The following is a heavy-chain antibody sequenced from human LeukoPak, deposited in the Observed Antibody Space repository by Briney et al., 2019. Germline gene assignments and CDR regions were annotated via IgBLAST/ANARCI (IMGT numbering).Heavy chain of an antibody. Sequence: SETLSLSCTLSGGSISSYYCSWGRHPPGGGLEWIGYIYYSGSTNYNPSLKSRVTLSLDMSKNQFSLKLSSVTAADPAVYYCARTTEGGYTYDYFYYYYMDVWGKGSTVTISS. CDR3: ARTTEGGYTYDYFYYYYMDV. D-gene: IGHD5-18*01. J-gene: IGHJ6*03. CDR1: GGSISSYY. V-gene: IGHV4-59*01. CDR2: IYYSGST.